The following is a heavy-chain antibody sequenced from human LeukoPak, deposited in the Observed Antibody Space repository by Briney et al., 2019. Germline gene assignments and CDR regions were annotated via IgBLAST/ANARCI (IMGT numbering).Heavy chain of an antibody. CDR2: IGRTGSTT. V-gene: IGHV3-23*01. Sequence: PGGSLRLSCAASGFTFSTYGMSWVRQAPGRGLEWVSIIGRTGSTTYYADSVKGRFTISRDNSKNTIYLQMNSLRAEDTAVYYCASRDPCSGGNCYGLAYWGQGTLATVSS. J-gene: IGHJ4*02. CDR1: GFTFSTYG. CDR3: ASRDPCSGGNCYGLAY. D-gene: IGHD2-15*01.